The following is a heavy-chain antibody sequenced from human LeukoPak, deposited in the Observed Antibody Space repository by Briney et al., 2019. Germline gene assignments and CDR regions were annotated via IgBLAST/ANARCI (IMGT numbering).Heavy chain of an antibody. CDR1: GYTFTGYY. J-gene: IGHJ3*02. V-gene: IGHV1-2*02. D-gene: IGHD3-10*01. CDR3: ARIQYQVWFGENDAFDI. CDR2: INPNSGGT. Sequence: GASVKVSCKASGYTFTGYYMHWVRQAPGQGLEWMGWINPNSGGTNYAQKFQGRVTMTRGTSISTAYMELSRLRSDDTAVYYCARIQYQVWFGENDAFDIWGQGTMVTVSS.